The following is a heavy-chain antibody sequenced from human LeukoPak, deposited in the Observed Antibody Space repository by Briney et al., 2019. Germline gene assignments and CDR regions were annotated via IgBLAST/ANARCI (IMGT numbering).Heavy chain of an antibody. D-gene: IGHD3-22*01. CDR2: ISGSGGST. Sequence: GGSLRLSCAASGFTFSNAWMSWVRQAPGKGLEWVSTISGSGGSTYYAESVKGRFTISRDNSKNTLYLQMNSLRAEDTAVYYCAKGGYYYDSSLSFDYWGQGTLATVSS. J-gene: IGHJ4*02. V-gene: IGHV3-23*01. CDR3: AKGGYYYDSSLSFDY. CDR1: GFTFSNAW.